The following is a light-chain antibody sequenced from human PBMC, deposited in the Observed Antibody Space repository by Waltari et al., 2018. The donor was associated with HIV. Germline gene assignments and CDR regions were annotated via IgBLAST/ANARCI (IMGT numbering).Light chain of an antibody. CDR1: RSNIGAGFD. CDR2: DNK. V-gene: IGLV1-40*01. CDR3: QSYDMSQSGSLV. J-gene: IGLJ2*01. Sequence: QSVLTQPPSVSGAPGQRVTIACTGTRSNIGAGFDVHWYQQIPGNAPKRLIYDNKSRPSGVPDRFSGSKSCTSASLAITGRQSEDEADYYCQSYDMSQSGSLVFGGGTKLTGL.